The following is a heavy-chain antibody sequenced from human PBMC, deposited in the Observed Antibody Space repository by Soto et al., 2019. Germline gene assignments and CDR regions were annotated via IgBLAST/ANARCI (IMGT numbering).Heavy chain of an antibody. CDR2: IVGSDAKT. V-gene: IGHV3-23*01. Sequence: DVQLSESGGDLVRPGGSLRLSCTTSGFSFASFALTWVRQAPGQGLEWVATIVGSDAKTHYADSVKGRFSISRDTSRNTVYLQMNNLRADDTAIYYCAKDLVSRYDILTDYPRFDYWGQGTLVTVSS. CDR1: GFSFASFA. J-gene: IGHJ4*02. CDR3: AKDLVSRYDILTDYPRFDY. D-gene: IGHD3-9*01.